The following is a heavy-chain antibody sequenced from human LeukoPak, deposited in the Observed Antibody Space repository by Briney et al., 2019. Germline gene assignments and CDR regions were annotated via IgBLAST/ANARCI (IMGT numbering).Heavy chain of an antibody. CDR2: ISVSGGNT. V-gene: IGHV3-23*01. D-gene: IGHD4-17*01. CDR1: GFTFSSYA. CDR3: AKDRGSGDYDY. Sequence: GGSLRLSCAASGFTFSSYAMSWVRQTPGKGLEWVSHISVSGGNTYYADSVKGRITISRDNSKNTLYLQMNSLRPEDTAVYYCAKDRGSGDYDYWGQGTLVTVSS. J-gene: IGHJ4*02.